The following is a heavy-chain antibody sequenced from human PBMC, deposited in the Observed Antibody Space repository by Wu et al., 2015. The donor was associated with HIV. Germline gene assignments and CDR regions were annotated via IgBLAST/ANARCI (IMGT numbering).Heavy chain of an antibody. CDR3: ARVHGSAAAGIGYFDY. D-gene: IGHD6-13*01. J-gene: IGHJ4*02. CDR1: GYTFINNF. CDR2: INPRTDST. Sequence: QVQLVQSRAEVKKPGASVRVSCTAFGYTFINNFLHWVRQVPGQGPEWMGVINPRTDSTTYAQAFEGRLTMTRDTSKNTMYMELSSLRSEDTAVYYCARVHGSAAAGIGYFDYWGQGTLVTVSS. V-gene: IGHV1-46*01.